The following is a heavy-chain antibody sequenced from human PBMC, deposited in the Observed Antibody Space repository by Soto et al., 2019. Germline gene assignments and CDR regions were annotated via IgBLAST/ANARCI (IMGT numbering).Heavy chain of an antibody. V-gene: IGHV4-34*01. CDR1: GGSFSGYY. D-gene: IGHD3-10*01. J-gene: IGHJ6*02. Sequence: QVQLQQWGAGLLKPSETLSLTCAVYGGSFSGYYWSWIRQPPGKGLEWIGEINHSGSTNYNPSLKSRVTISVDTSKNQFSLKLSSVTAADTAVYYCAHTMGGVDYGMDVWGQGTTVTVSS. CDR3: AHTMGGVDYGMDV. CDR2: INHSGST.